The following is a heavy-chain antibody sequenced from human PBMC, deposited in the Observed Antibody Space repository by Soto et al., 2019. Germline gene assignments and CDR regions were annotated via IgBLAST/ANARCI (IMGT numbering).Heavy chain of an antibody. D-gene: IGHD3-3*01. Sequence: EVQLLESGGGLVQPGGSLRLTCAASGFTFSSYAMSWVRQAPGKGLEWVSAISGSGGSTYYADSVKGRFTISRDNSKNTLYLQMNSLRAEDTAVYYCAKDKADFWSGSDYWGQGTLVTVSS. CDR2: ISGSGGST. V-gene: IGHV3-23*01. CDR3: AKDKADFWSGSDY. CDR1: GFTFSSYA. J-gene: IGHJ4*02.